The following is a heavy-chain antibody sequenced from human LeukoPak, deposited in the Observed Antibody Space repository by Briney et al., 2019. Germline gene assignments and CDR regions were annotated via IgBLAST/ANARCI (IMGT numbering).Heavy chain of an antibody. CDR3: AKDSGGNYYYYGMDV. V-gene: IGHV3-7*03. CDR1: GFTFSTYW. Sequence: GGSLRLSCAASGFTFSTYWMNWVRQAPGKGLEWVANIKQDGSEKYYVDSVKGRFTLSRDSAKNSLYLQMNSLRAEDTAVYYCAKDSGGNYYYYGMDVWGQGTTVTVSS. D-gene: IGHD1-26*01. J-gene: IGHJ6*02. CDR2: IKQDGSEK.